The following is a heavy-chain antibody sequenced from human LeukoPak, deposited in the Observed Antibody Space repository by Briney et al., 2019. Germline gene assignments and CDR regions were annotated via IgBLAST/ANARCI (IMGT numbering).Heavy chain of an antibody. CDR3: ARDLWNFYDDSGYNRDFDS. V-gene: IGHV1-18*01. CDR1: TSR. CDR2: IGTYGGDT. D-gene: IGHD3-22*01. Sequence: ASVKVSCKATSRISWVRQAPGQGLEWMGWIGTYGGDTYYAQKFQGRITVSTDTSTSTVYMELRNLRSDDTAVYYCARDLWNFYDDSGYNRDFDSWGQGTLVTVSS. J-gene: IGHJ5*01.